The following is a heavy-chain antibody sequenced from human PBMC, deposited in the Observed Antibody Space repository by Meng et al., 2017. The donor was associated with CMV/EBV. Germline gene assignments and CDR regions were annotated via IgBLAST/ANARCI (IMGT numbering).Heavy chain of an antibody. D-gene: IGHD2-15*01. CDR1: GFTFSSYA. Sequence: GGSLKISCAASGFTFSSYAMHWVRQAPGKGLEWVAVISYDGSNKYYADSVRGRFTISRDNSKNTLYLQMNSLRAEDTAVYYCARDLIGYWDQNWFDPWGQGTLVTVSS. CDR3: ARDLIGYWDQNWFDP. V-gene: IGHV3-30*04. J-gene: IGHJ5*02. CDR2: ISYDGSNK.